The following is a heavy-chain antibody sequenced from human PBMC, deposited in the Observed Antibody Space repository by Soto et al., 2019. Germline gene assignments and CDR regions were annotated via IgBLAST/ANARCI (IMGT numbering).Heavy chain of an antibody. CDR3: AKTIGSGSYMPF. CDR1: GDSISDSNW. D-gene: IGHD3-10*01. Sequence: QVQLQESGPGLVKPSGTLSLTCTVSGDSISDSNWWTWVRQPPGKGLEWIGEVYHSGRANYIPSLRSRVTMSADTLKNHFNLRLSSVTAADTAVYYCAKTIGSGSYMPFWGQGTLVAVSP. J-gene: IGHJ4*02. V-gene: IGHV4-4*02. CDR2: VYHSGRA.